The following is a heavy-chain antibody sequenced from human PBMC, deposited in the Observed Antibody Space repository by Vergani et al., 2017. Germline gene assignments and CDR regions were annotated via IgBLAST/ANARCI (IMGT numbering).Heavy chain of an antibody. CDR2: IWYDGSNK. V-gene: IGHV3-33*06. CDR3: AKPKGAAYYFDY. J-gene: IGHJ4*02. D-gene: IGHD3-16*01. CDR1: GFTFSSYG. Sequence: QVQLVESGGGVVQPGRSLRLSCAASGFTFSSYGMHWVRQAPGKGLEWVAVIWYDGSNKYYADSGKGRFTISRDNSKNTLYLQMNSLRAEDTAVYYCAKPKGAAYYFDYWGQGTLVTVSS.